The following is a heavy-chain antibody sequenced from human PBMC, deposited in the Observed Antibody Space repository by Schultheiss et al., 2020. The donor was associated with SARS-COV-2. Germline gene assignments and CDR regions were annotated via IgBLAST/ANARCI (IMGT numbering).Heavy chain of an antibody. CDR2: IYSSGNT. Sequence: SETLSLTCTVSGGSISSYYWSWIRQPPGKGLEWIGYIYSSGNTNYNPSLKSRVTISLDRSKNQFSLKLSSVTAADTAVYYCAREWYSYGMDVWGQGTTVTVSS. CDR3: AREWYSYGMDV. CDR1: GGSISSYY. J-gene: IGHJ6*02. V-gene: IGHV4-4*08.